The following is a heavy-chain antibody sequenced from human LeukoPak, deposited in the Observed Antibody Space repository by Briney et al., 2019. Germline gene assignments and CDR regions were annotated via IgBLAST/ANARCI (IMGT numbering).Heavy chain of an antibody. Sequence: GGSLRLSCVASGFTFEDYTMHWVRQLPGKGLEWVSFINYNGGSTYYADSVKGRFTISRDNSKNSLYLQMNSLRTEDTAIYYCAKGKGGSGWSSEYWGQGTLVTVSS. CDR2: INYNGGST. J-gene: IGHJ4*02. D-gene: IGHD6-19*01. V-gene: IGHV3-43*01. CDR3: AKGKGGSGWSSEY. CDR1: GFTFEDYT.